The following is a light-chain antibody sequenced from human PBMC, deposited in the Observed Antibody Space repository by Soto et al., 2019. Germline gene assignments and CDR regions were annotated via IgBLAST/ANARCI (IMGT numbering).Light chain of an antibody. CDR2: AAS. CDR1: QDVSSY. CDR3: QQYYRFPFT. J-gene: IGKJ2*01. Sequence: VIWMTQSPSLLSASTGDRVTITCRMSQDVSSYFAWYQQKPGKAPELLIYAASTLQSGVPSRFTGSGSGTDFTLTISSLQSEDFATYYCQQYYRFPFTCGQGTKLESK. V-gene: IGKV1D-8*01.